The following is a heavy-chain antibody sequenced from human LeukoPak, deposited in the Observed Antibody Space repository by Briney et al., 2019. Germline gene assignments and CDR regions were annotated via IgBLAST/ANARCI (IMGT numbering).Heavy chain of an antibody. CDR2: ISSSSSII. CDR3: AKAGYSSGWTRDYFDY. D-gene: IGHD6-19*01. Sequence: GGSLRLSCAASGFTFSSYSMNWVRQAPGKGLEWLSYISSSSSIIYYADSVKGRFTISRDNSKNTLYLQMNSLRAEDTAVYYCAKAGYSSGWTRDYFDYWGQGTLVTVSS. CDR1: GFTFSSYS. V-gene: IGHV3-48*01. J-gene: IGHJ4*02.